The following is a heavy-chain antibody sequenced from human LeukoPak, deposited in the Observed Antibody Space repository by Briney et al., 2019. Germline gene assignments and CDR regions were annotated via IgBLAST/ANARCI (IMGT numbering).Heavy chain of an antibody. D-gene: IGHD2-15*01. V-gene: IGHV4-59*01. CDR2: IYYSGST. CDR3: AREKSPDYCSGGSCYFDY. Sequence: MPSETLSLTCTVSGGSISSYYWSWIRQPPGKGLEWIGYIYYSGSTNYNPSLKSRVTISADTSKSQFSLKLSSVTAADTAVYYCAREKSPDYCSGGSCYFDYWGQGTLVTVSS. CDR1: GGSISSYY. J-gene: IGHJ4*02.